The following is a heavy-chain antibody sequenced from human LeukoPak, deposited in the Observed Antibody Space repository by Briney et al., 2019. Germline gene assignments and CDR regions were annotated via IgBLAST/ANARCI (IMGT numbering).Heavy chain of an antibody. V-gene: IGHV3-23*01. CDR3: AKGRGTTVTAAANY. CDR2: ISGTGGTT. CDR1: GFTLSSYE. D-gene: IGHD4-17*01. J-gene: IGHJ4*02. Sequence: GGSLRLSCAASGFTLSSYEMNWVRQAPGKGLEWVSTISGTGGTTYYADSVKGRFTISRDNSKNTLFLQFNSLRADDTAVYYCAKGRGTTVTAAANYWGQGTLVTVSS.